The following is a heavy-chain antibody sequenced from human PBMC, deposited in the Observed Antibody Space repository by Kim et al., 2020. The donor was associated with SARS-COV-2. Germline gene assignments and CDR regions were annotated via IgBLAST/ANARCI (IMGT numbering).Heavy chain of an antibody. D-gene: IGHD2-2*01. Sequence: ASVKVSCKASGYTFTSYGISWVRQAPGQGLEWMGWISAYNGNTNYAQKLQGRVTMTTDTSTSTAYMELRSLRSDDTAVYYCARDRAPGLTSCLYNWFDPWGQGTLVTVSS. J-gene: IGHJ5*02. V-gene: IGHV1-18*01. CDR3: ARDRAPGLTSCLYNWFDP. CDR2: ISAYNGNT. CDR1: GYTFTSYG.